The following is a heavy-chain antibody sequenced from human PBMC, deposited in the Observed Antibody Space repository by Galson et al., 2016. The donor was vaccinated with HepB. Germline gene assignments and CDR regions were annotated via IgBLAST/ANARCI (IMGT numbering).Heavy chain of an antibody. CDR1: GDTLTEFS. D-gene: IGHD6-19*01. CDR3: ARHGGWYFDY. J-gene: IGHJ4*02. V-gene: IGHV1-24*01. CDR2: SDREAGET. Sequence: SVKVSCKVSGDTLTEFSIHWVRQSPGKGLEWMAGSDREAGETIDADKFQGRVTMTTDTSTSTAFMELRSLTSDDTAVYYCARHGGWYFDYWGQGSLVTVSS.